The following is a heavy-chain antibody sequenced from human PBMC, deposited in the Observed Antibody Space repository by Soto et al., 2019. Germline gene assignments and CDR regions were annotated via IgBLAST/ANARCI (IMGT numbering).Heavy chain of an antibody. V-gene: IGHV3-7*01. CDR3: ARVWDIVLVPAAADY. J-gene: IGHJ4*02. D-gene: IGHD2-2*01. CDR2: IKQDGSEK. CDR1: GFTFSSYW. Sequence: GGSLRLSCAASGFTFSSYWMSWVRQAPGKGLEWVANIKQDGSEKYYVDSVKGRFTISRDNAKNSLYLQMNSLRAEDTAVYYCARVWDIVLVPAAADYWGQGTLVTVSS.